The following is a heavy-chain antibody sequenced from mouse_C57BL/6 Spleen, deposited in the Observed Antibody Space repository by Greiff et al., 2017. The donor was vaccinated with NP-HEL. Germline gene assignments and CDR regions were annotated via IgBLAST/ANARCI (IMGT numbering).Heavy chain of an antibody. CDR2: ISNGGGST. Sequence: EVQLVESGGGLVQPGGSLKLSCAASGFTFSDYYMYWVRQTPEKRLEWVAYISNGGGSTYYPDTVKGRFTISRDNAKNTLYLQMSRLKSEDTAMYYCARRDDYDGGAWFAYWGQGTLVTVSA. CDR3: ARRDDYDGGAWFAY. D-gene: IGHD2-4*01. V-gene: IGHV5-12*01. J-gene: IGHJ3*01. CDR1: GFTFSDYY.